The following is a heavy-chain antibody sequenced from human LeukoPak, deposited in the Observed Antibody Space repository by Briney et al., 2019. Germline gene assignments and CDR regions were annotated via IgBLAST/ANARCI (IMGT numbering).Heavy chain of an antibody. CDR1: GYTFTGYY. CDR2: INPNSGGT. CDR3: ATDSRIQLWSRVSRGYYYMDV. Sequence: GASVKVSCKASGYTFTGYYMHWVRQAPGQGLEWMGWINPNSGGTNYAQKFRGRVTMTRDTSISTAYMELSSLRSEDTAVYYCATDSRIQLWSRVSRGYYYMDVWGKGTTVTVSS. V-gene: IGHV1-2*02. D-gene: IGHD5-18*01. J-gene: IGHJ6*03.